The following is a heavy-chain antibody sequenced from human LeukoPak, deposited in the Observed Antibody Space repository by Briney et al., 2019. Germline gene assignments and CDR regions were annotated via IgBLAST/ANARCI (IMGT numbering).Heavy chain of an antibody. D-gene: IGHD3-3*01. CDR3: VKGGPEWYYYFDY. J-gene: IGHJ4*02. Sequence: GGSLRLSCSASGFTFSSYAMHWVRQAPGKGLEYVSAISSNGGSTYYADSVKGRFTISRDNSKNTLYLQMSSLRAEDTAVYYCVKGGPEWYYYFDYWGQGTLVTVSS. CDR1: GFTFSSYA. V-gene: IGHV3-64D*06. CDR2: ISSNGGST.